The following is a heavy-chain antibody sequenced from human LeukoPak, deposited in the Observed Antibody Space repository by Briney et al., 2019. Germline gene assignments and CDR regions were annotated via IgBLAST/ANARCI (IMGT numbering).Heavy chain of an antibody. CDR2: IGTAGDT. Sequence: GGSLRLSCAASGFTFSSYDMHWVRQATGKGLEWVSAIGTAGDTHYPGSVKGRFTISRENAKNSLYLQMNSLRAEDTAVYYCAREGSSGYFDYWGQGTLVTVSS. CDR3: AREGSSGYFDY. CDR1: GFTFSSYD. V-gene: IGHV3-13*01. D-gene: IGHD1-26*01. J-gene: IGHJ4*02.